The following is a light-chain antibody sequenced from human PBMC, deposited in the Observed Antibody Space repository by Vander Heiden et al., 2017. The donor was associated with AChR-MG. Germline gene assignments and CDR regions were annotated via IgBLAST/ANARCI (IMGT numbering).Light chain of an antibody. V-gene: IGKV1-39*01. CDR2: DAS. J-gene: IGKJ4*01. Sequence: DIQMTQPPSALAASVGDRVTITCRASQRISDYLNWYQQKPGKAPKLLIYDASTLQSGVPSRFSGSGSRTGFTLTISRLPPEAFATYYCQQRDRTPLTFGGGAKVDIK. CDR1: QRISDY. CDR3: QQRDRTPLT.